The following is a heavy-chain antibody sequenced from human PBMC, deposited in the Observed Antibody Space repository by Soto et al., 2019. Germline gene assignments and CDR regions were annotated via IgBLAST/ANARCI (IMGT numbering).Heavy chain of an antibody. CDR3: ARQTPYYDFWSGYYTGGGWFDP. CDR2: IYPGDSDT. CDR1: GYSFTSYW. D-gene: IGHD3-3*01. J-gene: IGHJ5*02. Sequence: GESLKISCKGSGYSFTSYWIGWVRQMPGKGLEWMGIIYPGDSDTRYSPSFQGQVTISADKSISTAYLQRSSLKASDTAMYYCARQTPYYDFWSGYYTGGGWFDPWGQGTLVTVSS. V-gene: IGHV5-51*01.